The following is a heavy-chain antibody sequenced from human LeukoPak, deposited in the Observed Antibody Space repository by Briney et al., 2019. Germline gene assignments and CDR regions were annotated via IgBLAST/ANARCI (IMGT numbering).Heavy chain of an antibody. V-gene: IGHV1-3*03. CDR3: ARSLIAAAGTDFDY. D-gene: IGHD6-13*01. CDR1: GYTFTSYA. J-gene: IGHJ4*02. Sequence: ASVKVSCKASGYTFTSYAMHWVRQAPGQRLEWMGWINAGNGNTKYSQEFQGRVTITRDTSASTAYMELSSLRSEDMAVYYCARSLIAAAGTDFDYWGQGTLVTVSS. CDR2: INAGNGNT.